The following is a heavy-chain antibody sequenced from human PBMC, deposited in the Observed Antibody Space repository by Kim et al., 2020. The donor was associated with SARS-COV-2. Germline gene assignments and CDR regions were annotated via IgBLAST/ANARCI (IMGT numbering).Heavy chain of an antibody. CDR2: ICGSGSN. J-gene: IGHJ4*02. V-gene: IGHV4-61*01. D-gene: IGHD2-15*01. CDR3: ARERPSSGCIDD. CDR1: GGSVSSDSWY. Sequence: SETLSLTCTVSGGSVSSDSWYWIWQRQRPGMGRDCIGYICGSGSNNYNPSFRGRVTISLDTSKNQFSLKLSSVTAADTAVYYCARERPSSGCIDDWGQGTLVTVSS.